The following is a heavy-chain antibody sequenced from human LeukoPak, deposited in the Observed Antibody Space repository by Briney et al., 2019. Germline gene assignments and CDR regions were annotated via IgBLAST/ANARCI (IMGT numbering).Heavy chain of an antibody. D-gene: IGHD1-26*01. CDR3: ARDRDGGSYWDYYYYGMDV. V-gene: IGHV4-59*12. Sequence: SETLSLTCTVSGGSISSYYWSWIRQPPEKGLEWIGYIYYSGSTNYNPSLKSRVTISVDTSKNQFSLKLSSVTAADTAVYYCARDRDGGSYWDYYYYGMDVWGQGTTVTVSS. CDR1: GGSISSYY. J-gene: IGHJ6*02. CDR2: IYYSGST.